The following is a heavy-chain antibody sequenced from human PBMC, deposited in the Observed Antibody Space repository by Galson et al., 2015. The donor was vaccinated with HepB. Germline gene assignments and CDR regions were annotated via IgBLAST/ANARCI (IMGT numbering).Heavy chain of an antibody. J-gene: IGHJ4*02. Sequence: QSGAEVKKPGESLKISCKGSGYSFINCWIGWVRQMPGKGLELMGIIYPGDSDTRYSPSFQGQVTISAEKSISTAYLQWSSLKASDTAMYYCARCWHSYGSGRYLLDYWGQGSLVTVPS. D-gene: IGHD3-10*01. CDR3: ARCWHSYGSGRYLLDY. CDR1: GYSFINCW. CDR2: IYPGDSDT. V-gene: IGHV5-51*01.